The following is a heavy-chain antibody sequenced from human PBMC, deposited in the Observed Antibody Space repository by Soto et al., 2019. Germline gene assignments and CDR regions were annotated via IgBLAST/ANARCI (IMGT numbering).Heavy chain of an antibody. Sequence: ASVKVSCKASGYTFTGYYMHWVRQAPGQGLEWMGWINPNSGGTNYAQKFQGRVTMTRDTSISTAYMELSRLRSDDTAVYYCARVGLVYSGGYPPLLFDYWGQGTLVTVSS. CDR2: INPNSGGT. V-gene: IGHV1-2*02. CDR3: ARVGLVYSGGYPPLLFDY. J-gene: IGHJ4*02. D-gene: IGHD6-19*01. CDR1: GYTFTGYY.